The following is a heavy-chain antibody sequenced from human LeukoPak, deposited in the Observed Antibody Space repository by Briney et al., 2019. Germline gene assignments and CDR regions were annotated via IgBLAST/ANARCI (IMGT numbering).Heavy chain of an antibody. CDR3: ARDRVAARLFDY. Sequence: GASVKVSCKASGGTFSSYAISWVRQAPGQGLEWMGGIIPIFGTANYAQKFQGRVTITTDESTSTAYMELSSLRSEDTAVYYCARDRVAARLFDYWGQGTLVTVSS. J-gene: IGHJ4*02. CDR2: IIPIFGTA. D-gene: IGHD6-6*01. V-gene: IGHV1-69*05. CDR1: GGTFSSYA.